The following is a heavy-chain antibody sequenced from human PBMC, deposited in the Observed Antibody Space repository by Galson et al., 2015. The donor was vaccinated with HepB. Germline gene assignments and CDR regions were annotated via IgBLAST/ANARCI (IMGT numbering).Heavy chain of an antibody. CDR2: LNEDGTAE. Sequence: SLRLSCAASGFTFTSAWLSCGRQAPGTGLEWVANLNEDGTAENYVDSVTGRFTISRDNAKNSLFLQMNSLRVEDTAVYYCAREPTADTTWGQGTLVTVSS. J-gene: IGHJ4*02. V-gene: IGHV3-7*03. CDR1: GFTFTSAW. CDR3: AREPTADTT. D-gene: IGHD5-18*01.